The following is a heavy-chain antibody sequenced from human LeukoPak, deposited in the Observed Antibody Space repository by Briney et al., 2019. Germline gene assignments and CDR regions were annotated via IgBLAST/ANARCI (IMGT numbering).Heavy chain of an antibody. Sequence: ASVKVSCKASGYAFNSNVISWVRQAPGQGLEWMGWISAYNGNTKYAQKLQGRVTMTTDTSTSTAYMELRSLRSDDTAVYYCARGLGGSGSYFLTFDYWGQGTLVTVSS. J-gene: IGHJ4*02. CDR2: ISAYNGNT. CDR1: GYAFNSNV. V-gene: IGHV1-18*01. D-gene: IGHD1-26*01. CDR3: ARGLGGSGSYFLTFDY.